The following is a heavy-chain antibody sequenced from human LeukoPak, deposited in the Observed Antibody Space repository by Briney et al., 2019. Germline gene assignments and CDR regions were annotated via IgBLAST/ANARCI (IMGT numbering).Heavy chain of an antibody. J-gene: IGHJ4*02. CDR1: GLSLGNYG. Sequence: GGSRRLSCAASGLSLGNYGRHWVSQAPGRGLMWVSQISPDGSQTFYADSVKGRFTISRDNAKNTLFLQMDSLRAEDTALYYCVRSLRSADFWGQGTLVTVSS. CDR3: VRSLRSADF. V-gene: IGHV3-74*01. CDR2: ISPDGSQT.